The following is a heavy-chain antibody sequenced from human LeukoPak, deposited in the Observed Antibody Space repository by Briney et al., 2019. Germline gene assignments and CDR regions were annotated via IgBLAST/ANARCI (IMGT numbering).Heavy chain of an antibody. CDR1: GGTXXSXX. CDR2: IIPIFGTA. J-gene: IGHJ6*02. Sequence: SVKVSCKASGGTXXSXXISWVRQAPGQGLEWMGGIIPIFGTANYAQKFQGRVTITADESTSTAYMELSSLRSEDTAVYYCASCVRGYYYYYGMDVWGQGTTVTVSS. CDR3: ASCVRGYYYYYGMDV. V-gene: IGHV1-69*13. D-gene: IGHD3-10*02.